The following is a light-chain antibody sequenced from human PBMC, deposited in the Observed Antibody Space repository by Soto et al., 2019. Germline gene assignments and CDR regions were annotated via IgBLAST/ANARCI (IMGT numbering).Light chain of an antibody. Sequence: ETVMTQSPATLSVSPEERATLSCRAGQSVNSYLAWYQQKPGQAPRLLIRGASARATGIPARFSGSGSGTEFTLTISSLQSEDFAVYYCQQYNQWPLTFGGGTKV. CDR1: QSVNSY. J-gene: IGKJ4*01. CDR3: QQYNQWPLT. V-gene: IGKV3-15*01. CDR2: GAS.